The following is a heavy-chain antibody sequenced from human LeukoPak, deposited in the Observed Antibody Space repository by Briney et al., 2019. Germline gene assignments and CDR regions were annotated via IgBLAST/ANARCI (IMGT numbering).Heavy chain of an antibody. Sequence: GGPLRLSCAACGFAFSSYAMSWLRQAPGKGLEWVSTMHDDGGKSYYADSVKGRFTISRDNSRNTLNLQMDGLRAEDTALYYCARDWRSQGKDTSGSYFAPLDHWGQGTQVTVSS. V-gene: IGHV3-23*01. CDR1: GFAFSSYA. CDR3: ARDWRSQGKDTSGSYFAPLDH. D-gene: IGHD3-10*01. J-gene: IGHJ4*02. CDR2: MHDDGGKS.